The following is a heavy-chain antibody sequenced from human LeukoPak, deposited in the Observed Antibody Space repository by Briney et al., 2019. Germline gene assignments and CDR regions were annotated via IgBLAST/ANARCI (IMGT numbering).Heavy chain of an antibody. CDR3: ARARVDEDCSGGSCYHDDL. CDR1: GYSFTKD. V-gene: IGHV1-8*01. Sequence: ASVKVSCKASGYSFTKDINWVRQATGQGLEWMGWMNPNSGNTGYAPKSQGRVTMTRDTSISTAYMELSSLRSEDTAVYYCARARVDEDCSGGSCYHDDLWGQGTLVTVSS. J-gene: IGHJ5*02. D-gene: IGHD2-15*01. CDR2: MNPNSGNT.